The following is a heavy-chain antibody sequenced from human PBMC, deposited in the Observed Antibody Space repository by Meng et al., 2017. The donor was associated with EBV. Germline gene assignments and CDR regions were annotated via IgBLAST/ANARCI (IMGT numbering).Heavy chain of an antibody. CDR3: ARVDGDYLRGYYFDY. CDR1: GGAISSSSYY. CDR2: IYYSGST. Sequence: GPGQVKPPGTLSPTRLVSGGAISSSSYYWGWIRQPPGKGLEWIGSIYYSGSTYYNPSLKSRVTISVDTSKNQFSLKLSSVTAADTAVYYCARVDGDYLRGYYFDYWGQGTLVTVSS. J-gene: IGHJ4*02. D-gene: IGHD4-17*01. V-gene: IGHV4-39*07.